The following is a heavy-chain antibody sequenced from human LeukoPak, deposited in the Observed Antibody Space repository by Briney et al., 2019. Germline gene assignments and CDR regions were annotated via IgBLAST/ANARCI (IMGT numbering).Heavy chain of an antibody. V-gene: IGHV4-30-4*01. J-gene: IGHJ4*02. CDR2: IYYSGST. D-gene: IGHD2-2*01. Sequence: SETLSLTCAVSGGSISRGDYYWSWIRQPPGKGLEWIGYIYYSGSTYYNPSLKSRVTISVDTSKNQFSLKLSSVTAADTAVYYCAAHIVVVPAATVDYWGQGTLVTVSS. CDR1: GGSISRGDYY. CDR3: AAHIVVVPAATVDY.